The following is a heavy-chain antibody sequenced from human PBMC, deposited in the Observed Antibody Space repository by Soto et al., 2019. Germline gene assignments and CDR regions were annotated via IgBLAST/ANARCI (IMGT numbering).Heavy chain of an antibody. V-gene: IGHV4-31*03. CDR1: GGSISSGGYY. CDR2: IYYSGST. J-gene: IGHJ6*02. CDR3: ARDPQPGTSYGMDV. Sequence: TLSLPCTVPGGSISSGGYYWSWIRQHPGKGLEWIGYIYYSGSTYYNPSLKSRVTISVDTSKTQSSLKLSSVTAADTAVYYCARDPQPGTSYGMDVWGQGTTVTVSS. D-gene: IGHD1-1*01.